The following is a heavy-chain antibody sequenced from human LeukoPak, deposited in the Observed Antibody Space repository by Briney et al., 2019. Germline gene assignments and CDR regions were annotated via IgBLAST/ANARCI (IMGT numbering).Heavy chain of an antibody. V-gene: IGHV1-8*01. CDR3: ARVGGSGSYLYYYYGMDV. D-gene: IGHD3-10*01. CDR1: GYTFTSYD. CDR2: MNPNSGNT. J-gene: IGHJ6*02. Sequence: GASVKVSCKASGYTFTSYDINWVRQATGQVLEWMGWMNPNSGNTGYAQKFQGRVTMTRNTSISTAYMELSSLRSEDTAVYYCARVGGSGSYLYYYYGMDVWGQGTTVTVSS.